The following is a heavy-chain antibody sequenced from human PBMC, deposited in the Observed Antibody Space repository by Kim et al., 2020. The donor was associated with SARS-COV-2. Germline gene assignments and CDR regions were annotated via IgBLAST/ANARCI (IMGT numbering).Heavy chain of an antibody. CDR3: ARESKEMWFGEFEIDY. D-gene: IGHD3-10*01. Sequence: SVKGRFTISRDNAKNSVDLQMNSLRAEDTAVYVCARESKEMWFGEFEIDYWGQGTLVTVSS. J-gene: IGHJ4*02. V-gene: IGHV3-11*05.